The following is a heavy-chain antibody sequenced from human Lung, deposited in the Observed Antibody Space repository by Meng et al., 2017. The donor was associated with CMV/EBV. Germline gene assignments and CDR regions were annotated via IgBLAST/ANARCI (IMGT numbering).Heavy chain of an antibody. CDR1: GFSFTEYG. J-gene: IGHJ4*02. CDR3: AKDDPVVAI. CDR2: IRMDESDK. V-gene: IGHV3-30*02. Sequence: SLKISCAASGFSFTEYGMHWVRQTPDKGLEWVAFIRMDESDKFYGASVKGRFTISRDMSRKTLFLQMNSLRTDDTGVYYCAKDDPVVAIWGQGTLVTVSS. D-gene: IGHD4-23*01.